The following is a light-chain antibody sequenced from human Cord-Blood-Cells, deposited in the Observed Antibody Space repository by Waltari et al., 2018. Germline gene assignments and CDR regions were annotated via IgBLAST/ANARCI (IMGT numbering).Light chain of an antibody. V-gene: IGKV3-20*01. CDR1: QSVSSSY. CDR2: GAS. J-gene: IGKJ4*01. CDR3: QQYGSSLT. Sequence: EIVLTQSPGTRSLSQGERATLSCRASQSVSSSYLACYQQKPGQAPRLLIYGASSKATVIPDRFSSSGSGTDFTLTISRLEPEDFAVYSCQQYGSSLTFGRGTKVEIK.